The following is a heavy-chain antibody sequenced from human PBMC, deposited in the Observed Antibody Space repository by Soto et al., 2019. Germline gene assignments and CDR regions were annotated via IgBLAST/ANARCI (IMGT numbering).Heavy chain of an antibody. CDR1: GGTFSSYA. CDR3: ARDSSEQLVLDY. CDR2: IIPIFGTA. J-gene: IGHJ4*02. D-gene: IGHD6-13*01. V-gene: IGHV1-69*06. Sequence: ASVKVSCKASGGTFSSYAISWVRQAPGQGLEWMGGIIPIFGTANYAQKFQGRVTITADKSTSTAYMELSSLRSEDTAVYYCARDSSEQLVLDYWGQGTLVTVSS.